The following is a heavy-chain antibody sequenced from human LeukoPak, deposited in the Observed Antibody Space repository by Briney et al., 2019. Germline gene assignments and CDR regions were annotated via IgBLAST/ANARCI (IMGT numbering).Heavy chain of an antibody. CDR1: GFTFSNYS. J-gene: IGHJ4*02. CDR3: ARGHRTFSFDY. V-gene: IGHV3-21*01. Sequence: GGSLRLSCAASGFTFSNYSMNWVRQAPGKGLEWVSSISSSSSYIYYADSVKGRFTISRDNAKNSLYLQMNSLRAEDTAVYYCARGHRTFSFDYWGQGTLVTVSS. CDR2: ISSSSSYI.